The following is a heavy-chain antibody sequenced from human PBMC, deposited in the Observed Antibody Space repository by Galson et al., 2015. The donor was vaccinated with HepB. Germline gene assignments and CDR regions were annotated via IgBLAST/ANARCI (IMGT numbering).Heavy chain of an antibody. D-gene: IGHD1-26*01. CDR2: IYYSGST. CDR3: ARHGVDPVGATNYFDY. CDR1: GGSISSYY. V-gene: IGHV4-59*08. Sequence: TLSLTCTVSGGSISSYYWSWIRQPPGKGLEWIGYIYYSGSTNYNPSLKSRVTISVDTSKNQFSLKLSSVTAADTAVYYCARHGVDPVGATNYFDYWGQGTLVTVSS. J-gene: IGHJ4*02.